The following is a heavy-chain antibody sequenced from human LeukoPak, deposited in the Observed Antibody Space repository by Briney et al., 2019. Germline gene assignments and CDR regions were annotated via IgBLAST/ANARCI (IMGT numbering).Heavy chain of an antibody. Sequence: GASVKVSCKASGYTFTGYYMHWVRQAPGQGLEWMGWINPNSGGTNYAQKFQGWVTMTRDTSISTAYMELSRLRSDDTAVYYCVNSGIAVAGVSYYGMDVWGQGTTVTVSS. J-gene: IGHJ6*02. CDR1: GYTFTGYY. CDR2: INPNSGGT. V-gene: IGHV1-2*04. D-gene: IGHD6-19*01. CDR3: VNSGIAVAGVSYYGMDV.